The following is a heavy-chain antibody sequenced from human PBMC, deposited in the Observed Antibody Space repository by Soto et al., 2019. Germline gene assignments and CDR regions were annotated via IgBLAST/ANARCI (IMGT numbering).Heavy chain of an antibody. CDR3: ARTPFYDSSGYYRNYYYYGMDV. V-gene: IGHV4-31*03. J-gene: IGHJ6*02. Sequence: PSETLSLTCTFSGGSISIGGYSWSWIRQHPGKGMESIGYIYYSGSTYYNPSLKSRVTISVDTSKNQFSLKLSSVTAADTAVYYCARTPFYDSSGYYRNYYYYGMDVWGQGTTVTVSS. D-gene: IGHD3-22*01. CDR2: IYYSGST. CDR1: GGSISIGGYS.